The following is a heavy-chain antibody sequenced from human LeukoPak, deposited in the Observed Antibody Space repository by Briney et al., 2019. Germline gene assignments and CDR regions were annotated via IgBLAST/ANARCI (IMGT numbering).Heavy chain of an antibody. CDR1: GGSISSYF. CDR2: IYTSGST. V-gene: IGHV4-4*07. D-gene: IGHD1-26*01. J-gene: IGHJ6*03. CDR3: ARVSASVGAPMEV. Sequence: SETLSLTCTVSGGSISSYFWSWIRQPAGKGLEWIGRIYTSGSTNYNPPLKSRVTMSVDTSKNQFSLKLSSVTAADTAVYYCARVSASVGAPMEVWGKGTTVTVSS.